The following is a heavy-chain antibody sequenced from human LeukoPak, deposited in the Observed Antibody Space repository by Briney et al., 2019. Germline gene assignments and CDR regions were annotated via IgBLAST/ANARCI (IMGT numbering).Heavy chain of an antibody. J-gene: IGHJ4*02. CDR2: ISAYNGHT. D-gene: IGHD3-22*01. CDR1: GYTFTSYG. Sequence: ASVKVSFKASGYTFTSYGISWVRQAPGQGLEWMGWISAYNGHTKYAQKFQGRVTMTTETSTSTAYMELRSLRSDDTAVYYCARGFPPRRNYDSSGYYSYYFDYWGQGTLVTVSS. V-gene: IGHV1-18*01. CDR3: ARGFPPRRNYDSSGYYSYYFDY.